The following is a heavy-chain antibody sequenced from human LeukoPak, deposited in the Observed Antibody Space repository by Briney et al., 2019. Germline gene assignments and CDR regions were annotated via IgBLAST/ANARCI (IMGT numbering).Heavy chain of an antibody. Sequence: GASVKVSCKASGYTFTAYHVHWVRQAPAQGLEWMGCINPNNGGTNCAQNFQGRVTMTRDTSISTAYMELSSLRSDDTAVYYCAKGNDSVWGSYRGSLADWGQGSPVTVSS. CDR1: GYTFTAYH. J-gene: IGHJ4*02. CDR3: AKGNDSVWGSYRGSLAD. V-gene: IGHV1-2*02. CDR2: INPNNGGT. D-gene: IGHD3-16*01.